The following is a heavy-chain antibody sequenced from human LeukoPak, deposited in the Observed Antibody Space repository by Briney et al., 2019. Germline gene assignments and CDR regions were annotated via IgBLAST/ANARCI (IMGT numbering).Heavy chain of an antibody. D-gene: IGHD6-19*01. CDR1: GFIFSSYG. J-gene: IGHJ6*03. Sequence: GGSLRLSCAASGFIFSSYGMHWVRQAPGKGLEWVAFIRYDGGNEDYEDSVKGRFTISRDNSRNTLYLQMNSLRPEDTALYYCARSSGGLDYYYYMDVWGKGTTVAVSS. CDR3: ARSSGGLDYYYYMDV. CDR2: IRYDGGNE. V-gene: IGHV3-30*02.